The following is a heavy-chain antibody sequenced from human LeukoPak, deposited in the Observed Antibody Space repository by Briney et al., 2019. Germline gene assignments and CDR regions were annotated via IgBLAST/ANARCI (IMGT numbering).Heavy chain of an antibody. D-gene: IGHD3-22*01. CDR2: IYDSGNT. V-gene: IGHV4-59*01. Sequence: SETLSLTCTVSGGSISSYYWTWIRQPPGKRLEWIGNIYDSGNTSYKPSLKRRVTISFDTSQNQFSLKLSTVTAADTALYYCAGGLLPYYFDYWGQGTLVTVSS. CDR3: AGGLLPYYFDY. J-gene: IGHJ4*02. CDR1: GGSISSYY.